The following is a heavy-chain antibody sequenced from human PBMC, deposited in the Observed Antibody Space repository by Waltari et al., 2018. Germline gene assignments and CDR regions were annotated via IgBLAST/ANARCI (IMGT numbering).Heavy chain of an antibody. D-gene: IGHD3-3*01. CDR2: INPSGGST. CDR3: ARQGGDTIFGADPGRFDY. Sequence: QVQLQQSGPGLVKPSQTLSLTCAISGDSVSSNSAAWNWIRQSPSRGLEWMGIINPSGGSTSYEQKVQGRVTMTRDTSTSTVYMELSSLRSEDTAVYYCARQGGDTIFGADPGRFDYWGQGTLVTVSS. CDR1: GDSVSSNSAA. V-gene: IGHV6-1*01. J-gene: IGHJ4*02.